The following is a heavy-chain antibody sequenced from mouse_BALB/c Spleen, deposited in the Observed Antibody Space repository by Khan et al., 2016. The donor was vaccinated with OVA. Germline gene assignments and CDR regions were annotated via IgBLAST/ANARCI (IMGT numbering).Heavy chain of an antibody. V-gene: IGHV9-4*02. CDR2: INTHSGVP. CDR3: ARAGAAYYRHDGGAIAY. CDR1: GYTFTTAG. D-gene: IGHD2-14*01. Sequence: QIQLVQSGPELKKPGETVRISCKASGYTFTTAGMQWVQKMPGKGLKWIGWINTHSGVPKYAEDFKGRFAFSLETSASTAYLQITNLKNEDTATYFCARAGAAYYRHDGGAIAYWGQGTSVTVSS. J-gene: IGHJ4*01.